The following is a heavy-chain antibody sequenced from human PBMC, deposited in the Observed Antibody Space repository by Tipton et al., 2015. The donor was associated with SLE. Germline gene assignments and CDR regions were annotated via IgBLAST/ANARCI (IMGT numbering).Heavy chain of an antibody. CDR1: GGSISSSSYY. V-gene: IGHV4-39*07. D-gene: IGHD3/OR15-3a*01. CDR2: IYYSGST. Sequence: TLSLTCTVSGGSISSSSYYWGWIRQPPGKGLEWIGAIYYSGSTYYNPSLKSRVTISVDTSKNQFSLNLSSVTAADTAIYFCARERTRPRYFDLWGRGTLVTVSS. CDR3: ARERTRPRYFDL. J-gene: IGHJ2*01.